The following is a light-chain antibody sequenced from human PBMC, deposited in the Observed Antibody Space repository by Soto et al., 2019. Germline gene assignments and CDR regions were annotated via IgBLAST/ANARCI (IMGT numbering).Light chain of an antibody. V-gene: IGLV2-14*01. CDR3: SSYTSSSTPPV. CDR1: SSDVGGYNY. J-gene: IGLJ1*01. Sequence: QSALTQPASVSGSPGQSITISCTGTSSDVGGYNYVSWYQQHPGKAPKLIIYDVSNRPSGVSNRFSGSKSGNTASLTSSGLQAEYEADYYCSSYTSSSTPPVFGTGTKVTVL. CDR2: DVS.